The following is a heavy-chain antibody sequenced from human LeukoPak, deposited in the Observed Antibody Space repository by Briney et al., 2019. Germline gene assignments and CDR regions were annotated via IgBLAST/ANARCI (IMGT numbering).Heavy chain of an antibody. CDR1: GFTFSSYA. Sequence: QPGGSLGLSCAASGFTFSSYAMSWVRQAPGKGLEWVSAISGSGGSTYYADSVKGRFTISRDNSKNTLYLQLNSLRAEDTAVYYCARDMTTVTTGDYWGQGTLVTVSS. CDR2: ISGSGGST. CDR3: ARDMTTVTTGDY. J-gene: IGHJ4*02. V-gene: IGHV3-23*01. D-gene: IGHD4-17*01.